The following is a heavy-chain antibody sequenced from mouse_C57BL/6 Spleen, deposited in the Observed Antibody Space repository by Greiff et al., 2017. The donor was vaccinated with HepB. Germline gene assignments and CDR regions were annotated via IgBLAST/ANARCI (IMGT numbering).Heavy chain of an antibody. J-gene: IGHJ1*03. Sequence: VQLQQSGPVLVKPGASVKMSCKASGYTFTDYYMNWVKQSHGKSLEWIGVINPYNGGTSYNQKFKGKATLTVDKSSSTAYMELNSLTSEDSAVYYCARGRDVDWYFDVWGTGTTVTVSS. CDR1: GYTFTDYY. CDR3: ARGRDVDWYFDV. CDR2: INPYNGGT. D-gene: IGHD3-3*01. V-gene: IGHV1-19*01.